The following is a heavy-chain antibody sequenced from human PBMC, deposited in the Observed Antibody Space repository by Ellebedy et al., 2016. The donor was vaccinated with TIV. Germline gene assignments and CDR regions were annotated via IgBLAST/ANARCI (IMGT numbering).Heavy chain of an antibody. CDR2: INPSGGST. Sequence: AASVKVSCKASGYTFTSYYMHWVRQAPGQGLEWMGIINPSGGSTSYAQKLQGRVTMTRDTSTSTVYMELSSLRSEDTAVYYCARSVGATVTFDYWGQGTLVTVSS. CDR1: GYTFTSYY. J-gene: IGHJ4*02. V-gene: IGHV1-46*04. D-gene: IGHD1-26*01. CDR3: ARSVGATVTFDY.